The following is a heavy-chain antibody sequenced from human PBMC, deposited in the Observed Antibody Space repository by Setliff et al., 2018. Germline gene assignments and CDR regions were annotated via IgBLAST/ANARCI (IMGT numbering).Heavy chain of an antibody. CDR1: GGSISSSSYY. V-gene: IGHV4-39*07. CDR3: ARRETYYNFWSGYYAF. D-gene: IGHD3-3*01. CDR2: IYYSGST. Sequence: SETLSLTCTVSGGSISSSSYYWRWIRQPPGKGLEWIGSIYYSGSTYYNPSLKSRVTISVDTSKNQFSLKLSSVTAADTAVYYCARRETYYNFWSGYYAFWGQGTLVTVSS. J-gene: IGHJ4*02.